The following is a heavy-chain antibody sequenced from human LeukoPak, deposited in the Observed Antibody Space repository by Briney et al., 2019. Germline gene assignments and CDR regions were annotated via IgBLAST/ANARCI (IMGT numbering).Heavy chain of an antibody. J-gene: IGHJ4*02. CDR2: ISSSSSTI. Sequence: PGRSLRLSCAASGFTFSSYSMNWVRQAPGKGLEWVSYISSSSSTIYYADSVKGRFTISRDNAKNSLYLQMNSLRAEDTAVYYCARVATAMDLRDWGQGTLVTVSS. D-gene: IGHD5-18*01. CDR1: GFTFSSYS. CDR3: ARVATAMDLRD. V-gene: IGHV3-48*04.